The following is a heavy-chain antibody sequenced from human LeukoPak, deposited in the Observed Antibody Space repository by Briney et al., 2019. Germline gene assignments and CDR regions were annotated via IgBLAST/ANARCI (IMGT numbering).Heavy chain of an antibody. D-gene: IGHD3-3*01. CDR2: ISNNGVST. J-gene: IGHJ4*02. V-gene: IGHV3-23*01. Sequence: GGSLRLSCTVSGFTFSSYAMSWVRQAPGEGLNWVSTISNNGVSTYYADSMKGRFTVSRDNSRNTLYLQMNSLRAEDTAVYYCAKDPEPYDFHYFDYWGQGTLVAVSS. CDR1: GFTFSSYA. CDR3: AKDPEPYDFHYFDY.